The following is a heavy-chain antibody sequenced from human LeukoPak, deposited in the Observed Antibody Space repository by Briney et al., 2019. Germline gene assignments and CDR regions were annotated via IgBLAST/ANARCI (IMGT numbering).Heavy chain of an antibody. J-gene: IGHJ3*02. CDR1: GFTFSSYA. CDR2: ISGSGGST. CDR3: AKSSISHYGGNAFDI. V-gene: IGHV3-23*01. Sequence: PGGSLRLSCAASGFTFSSYAMSWFRQAPGKGLEWVSAISGSGGSTYYADSVKGRFTISRDNSKNTLYLQMNSLRAEDTAVYYCAKSSISHYGGNAFDIWGQGTMVTVSS. D-gene: IGHD4-17*01.